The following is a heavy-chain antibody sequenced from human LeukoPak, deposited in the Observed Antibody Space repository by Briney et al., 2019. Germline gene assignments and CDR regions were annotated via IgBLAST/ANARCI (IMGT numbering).Heavy chain of an antibody. D-gene: IGHD6-13*01. J-gene: IGHJ5*02. CDR3: ARGVGSSWPGWFDP. CDR2: ISHSGRTI. Sequence: GGSLRLSCAASGFTFSNYELNWVRQAPGEGLEWVSYISHSGRTIYSADSVKGRFTISRDNAKNSLYLRMNSLRAEDTAVYYCARGVGSSWPGWFDPWGQGTLVTVSS. CDR1: GFTFSNYE. V-gene: IGHV3-48*03.